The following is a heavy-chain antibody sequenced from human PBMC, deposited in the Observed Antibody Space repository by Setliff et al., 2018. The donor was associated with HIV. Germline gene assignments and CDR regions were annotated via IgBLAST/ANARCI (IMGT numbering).Heavy chain of an antibody. CDR2: IHHSGST. J-gene: IGHJ4*01. V-gene: IGHV4-34*01. CDR3: ARAGGTGDFDF. CDR1: GASLSGYY. Sequence: PSETLSLTCAVYGASLSGYYWSWIRQPPGKGLEWIGEIHHSGSTYYNPSLRSRVSISLQTSKTQFSLKLTSATAADTAVYSCARAGGTGDFDFWGHGALVTVSS. D-gene: IGHD1-7*01.